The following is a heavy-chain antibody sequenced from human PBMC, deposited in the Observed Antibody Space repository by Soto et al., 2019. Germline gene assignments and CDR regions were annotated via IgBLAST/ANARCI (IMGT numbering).Heavy chain of an antibody. V-gene: IGHV1-8*01. D-gene: IGHD6-19*01. CDR3: ASSGSGRYLY. J-gene: IGHJ4*02. CDR1: GYTFTSYD. CDR2: MNPNSGNT. Sequence: QVQLVQSGAAVKKPGASVKVSCKASGYTFTSYDINWVRQATGHGLEWMGWMNPNSGNTGYAQKFQGRVTMPRNTSISTAYLELSGLRSEGTAVYYCASSGSGRYLYWGQGTLVTVSS.